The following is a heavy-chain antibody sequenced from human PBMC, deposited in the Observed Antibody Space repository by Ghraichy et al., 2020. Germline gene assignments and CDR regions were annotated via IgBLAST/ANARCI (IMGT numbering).Heavy chain of an antibody. CDR1: GYSLTNYW. CDR3: ATSTLAGSFDY. D-gene: IGHD2-2*01. V-gene: IGHV5-51*01. J-gene: IGHJ4*02. Sequence: GESLNISCKDSGYSLTNYWTCWVRQMPGKGLEWIGIIFPGDSDTRYSPSFQGQVTISADKSSRTAYLQWSSLKASDTARYYCATSTLAGSFDYWGQGTLVTVSS. CDR2: IFPGDSDT.